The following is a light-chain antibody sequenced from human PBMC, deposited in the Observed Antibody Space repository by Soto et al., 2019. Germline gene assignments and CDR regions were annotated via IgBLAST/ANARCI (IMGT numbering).Light chain of an antibody. CDR1: QSVRSNS. CDR3: QQYGRSPPT. CDR2: GAS. J-gene: IGKJ4*02. V-gene: IGKV3-20*01. Sequence: EIVLTQSPGTLSLSPGERATLSCRASQSVRSNSLASYQQKPGHAPRHLIYGASTRATGIPDRFSGSGSGTDFTLTITRLEPDDVGVFYCQQYGRSPPTFGGGTNMEIK.